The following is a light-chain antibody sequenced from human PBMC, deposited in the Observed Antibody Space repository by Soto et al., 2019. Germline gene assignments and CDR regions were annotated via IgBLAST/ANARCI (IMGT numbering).Light chain of an antibody. Sequence: QSALTQPPSASGSPGQSVTSSCTGTSSDVGGFNYVSWYQQHPGTAPQVMIYEVTKRTRGVPDLFSGSKSGNTAFLTVSGLPAEDEADYFCSSYAGSSNVFGTGTKLTVL. J-gene: IGLJ1*01. V-gene: IGLV2-8*01. CDR1: SSDVGGFNY. CDR2: EVT. CDR3: SSYAGSSNV.